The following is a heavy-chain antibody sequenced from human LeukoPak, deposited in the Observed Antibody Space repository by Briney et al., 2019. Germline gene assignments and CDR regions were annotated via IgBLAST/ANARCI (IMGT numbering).Heavy chain of an antibody. CDR3: ASHYYYDSSGYYFY. V-gene: IGHV1-69*06. Sequence: ASVKVSCKASGGTFSSYAISWVRQAPGQGLEWMGGIIPIFGTANYAQKFQGRVTITSDKSTSTAYMELSSLRSEDTAVYYCASHYYYDSSGYYFYWGQGTLVTVSS. J-gene: IGHJ4*02. D-gene: IGHD3-22*01. CDR2: IIPIFGTA. CDR1: GGTFSSYA.